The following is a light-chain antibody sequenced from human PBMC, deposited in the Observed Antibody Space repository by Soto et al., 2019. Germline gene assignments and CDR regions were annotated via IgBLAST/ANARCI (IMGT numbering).Light chain of an antibody. CDR1: QSVSSSY. Sequence: EIVLTQSPGTLSLSPGERGTLSCRASQSVSSSYLAWYQPKPGQAPRLLIYGASSRATGIPDRFSGSGSGTDFTLTISRLEPEDSAVYYCQQYGSSPPMYTFGQGTKLEI. J-gene: IGKJ2*01. V-gene: IGKV3-20*01. CDR2: GAS. CDR3: QQYGSSPPMYT.